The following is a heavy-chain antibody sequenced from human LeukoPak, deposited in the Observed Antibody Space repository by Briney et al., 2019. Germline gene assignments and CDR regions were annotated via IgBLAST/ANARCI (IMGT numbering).Heavy chain of an antibody. J-gene: IGHJ4*02. CDR1: GYTLTELS. CDR3: ATATFRDYYGSGRTQFDY. V-gene: IGHV1-24*01. Sequence: ASVKVSCKVSGYTLTELSMHWVRQAPGKGLEWMGGFDPEDGETTYAQKFQGRVTMTEDTSTDTAYMELSSLRSEDTAVYYCATATFRDYYGSGRTQFDYWGQGTLVTVSS. D-gene: IGHD3-10*01. CDR2: FDPEDGET.